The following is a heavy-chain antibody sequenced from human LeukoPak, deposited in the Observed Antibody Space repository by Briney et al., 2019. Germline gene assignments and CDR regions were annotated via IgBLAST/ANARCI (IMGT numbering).Heavy chain of an antibody. D-gene: IGHD4-23*01. CDR3: AKHTDYGANSPYQY. Sequence: VGSLRLSCAASGFTFSSYAMSWVRQAPGKGLEWVSGISGSGGSTYYADSVKGRFTISRDNSKNTMSLEMNSLRAEDTAVFYCAKHTDYGANSPYQYWGQGTLVTASS. V-gene: IGHV3-23*01. CDR2: ISGSGGST. J-gene: IGHJ1*01. CDR1: GFTFSSYA.